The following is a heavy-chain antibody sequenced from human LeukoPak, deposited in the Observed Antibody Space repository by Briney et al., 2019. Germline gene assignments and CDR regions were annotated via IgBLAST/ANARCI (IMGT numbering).Heavy chain of an antibody. CDR1: GGSFSGYY. V-gene: IGHV4-34*01. CDR3: ARGYRQFDY. CDR2: INHSGST. J-gene: IGHJ4*02. D-gene: IGHD3-16*02. Sequence: PSETLSLTCAVYGGSFSGYYWSWIRQLPGKGLEWIGEINHSGSTNYNPSLKSRVTISVDTSKSQFSLKLSSVTAADTAVYYCARGYRQFDYWGQGTLVTVSS.